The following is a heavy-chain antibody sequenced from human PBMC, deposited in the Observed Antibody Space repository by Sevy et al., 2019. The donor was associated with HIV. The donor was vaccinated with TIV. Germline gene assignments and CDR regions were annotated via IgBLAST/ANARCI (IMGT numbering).Heavy chain of an antibody. CDR1: GFTFSSYA. J-gene: IGHJ6*03. D-gene: IGHD3-10*01. V-gene: IGHV3-30-3*01. CDR2: ISYDGSNK. Sequence: GGSLRLSCAASGFTFSSYAMHWVRQAPGKGLEWVAVISYDGSNKYYADSVKGRFTISRDNSKNTLYLQMNSLRAEDTAVYYCARDGAGSGSCYIETTVDMDVWGKGTTVTVSS. CDR3: ARDGAGSGSCYIETTVDMDV.